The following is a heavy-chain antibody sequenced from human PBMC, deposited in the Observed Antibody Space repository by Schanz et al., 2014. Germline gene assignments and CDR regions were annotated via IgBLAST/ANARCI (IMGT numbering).Heavy chain of an antibody. Sequence: QVQLVESGGGVVQPGGSLRLSCAASGFIFSNYGIHWFRQPAGKGLEWVAVIWNNGVTKYYADSVKGRFTMSRDNSKNTLYLQMNSLRAEDTAVYYCAKQIHYDILTVTRNWGQGTLVTVSS. CDR1: GFIFSNYG. CDR3: AKQIHYDILTVTRN. J-gene: IGHJ4*02. V-gene: IGHV3-33*06. D-gene: IGHD3-9*01. CDR2: IWNNGVTK.